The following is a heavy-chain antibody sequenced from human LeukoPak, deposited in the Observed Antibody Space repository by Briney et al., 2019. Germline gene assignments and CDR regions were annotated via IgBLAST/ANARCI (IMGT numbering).Heavy chain of an antibody. J-gene: IGHJ4*02. CDR1: GGSFSGYY. CDR2: INHSGST. V-gene: IGHV4-34*01. CDR3: ARSAFLVTAPGLYYFDY. D-gene: IGHD6-13*01. Sequence: KPSETLSLTCAVYGGSFSGYYWSWIRQPPGKGLEWIGEINHSGSTNYNPSLKSRVTISVDTSKNQFSLKLSSVTAADTAVYYCARSAFLVTAPGLYYFDYWGQGTLVAVSS.